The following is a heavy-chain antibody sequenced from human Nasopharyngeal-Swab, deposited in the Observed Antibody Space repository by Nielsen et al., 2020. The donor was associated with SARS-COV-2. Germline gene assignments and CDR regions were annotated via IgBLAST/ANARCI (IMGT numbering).Heavy chain of an antibody. J-gene: IGHJ6*02. CDR3: TTGATPLGYYGMDV. CDR1: GFTFSNAW. Sequence: GGSLRLSCAASGFTFSNAWMSWVRQAPGKGLEWVGRIKSKTDGGTTAYAAPVKGRFTISRDDPKNTLHLQMNRLKTEDTAVYYCTTGATPLGYYGMDVWGQGTTVTVSS. CDR2: IKSKTDGGTT. V-gene: IGHV3-15*01. D-gene: IGHD1-26*01.